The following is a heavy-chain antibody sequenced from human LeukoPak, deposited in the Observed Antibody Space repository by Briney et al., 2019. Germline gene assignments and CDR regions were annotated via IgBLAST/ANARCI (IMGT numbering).Heavy chain of an antibody. V-gene: IGHV1-18*01. CDR3: AKAWDYGDRGEIDY. D-gene: IGHD4-17*01. J-gene: IGHJ4*02. Sequence: ASVKVSCKASGYTFINYAIHWARQAPGQGLEWMGWVSPYNGDTKYAQNHQGRVTMTTDASTTTAHMELRSLTSDDTAVYYCAKAWDYGDRGEIDYWGQGTLVTVSS. CDR2: VSPYNGDT. CDR1: GYTFINYA.